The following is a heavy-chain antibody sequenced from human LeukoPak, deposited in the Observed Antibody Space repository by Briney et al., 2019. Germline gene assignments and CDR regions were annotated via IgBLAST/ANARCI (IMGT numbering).Heavy chain of an antibody. J-gene: IGHJ4*02. Sequence: GGSLRLSCAASGFTFSSYAMHWVRQAPGKGLEWAAVISYDGSNKYYADSVKGRFTISRDNSKNTLYLQMSSLRAEDTAVYYCVKDDCSGGSCYGDYWGQGTLATVSS. CDR1: GFTFSSYA. CDR2: ISYDGSNK. D-gene: IGHD2-15*01. V-gene: IGHV3-30-3*01. CDR3: VKDDCSGGSCYGDY.